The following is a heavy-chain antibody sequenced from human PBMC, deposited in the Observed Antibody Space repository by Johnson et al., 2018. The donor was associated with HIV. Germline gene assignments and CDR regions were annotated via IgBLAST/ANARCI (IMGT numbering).Heavy chain of an antibody. D-gene: IGHD2-8*01. CDR3: ARYNGVDSSSSGQTDI. Sequence: VQLVESGGGVVRPGGSLRLSCAASAFTFADYGMSWVRQAPGKGLEWVSGINWNGGSTGYADSVEGRFTISRDNAKNSLYLQMNSLRAEDTALYYCARYNGVDSSSSGQTDIWGQGTMVTVSS. V-gene: IGHV3-20*04. J-gene: IGHJ3*02. CDR1: AFTFADYG. CDR2: INWNGGST.